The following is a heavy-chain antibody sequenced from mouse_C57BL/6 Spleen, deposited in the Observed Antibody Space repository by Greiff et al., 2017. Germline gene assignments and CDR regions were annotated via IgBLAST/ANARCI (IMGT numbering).Heavy chain of an antibody. V-gene: IGHV14-4*01. Sequence: VQLQQSGAELVRPGASVKLSCTASGFNIKDDYMHWVKQRPEQGLEWIGWIDPENGDTEYASKFQGKATITADTSSNTAYLQLSSLTSEDTAVYYCTTITTVVAKDAMDDWGQGTSVTVSS. J-gene: IGHJ4*01. D-gene: IGHD1-1*01. CDR3: TTITTVVAKDAMDD. CDR1: GFNIKDDY. CDR2: IDPENGDT.